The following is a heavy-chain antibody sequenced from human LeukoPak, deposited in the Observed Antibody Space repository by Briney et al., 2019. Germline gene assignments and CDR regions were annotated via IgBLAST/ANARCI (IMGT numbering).Heavy chain of an antibody. D-gene: IGHD3-3*01. Sequence: SETLSLTCTVSGGSISSYYWSWIRQPAGKGLEWIGRIYTSGSTNYNPSLKSRVTMSVDTSKNQFSLKLSSVTAADTAVYYCAKTYYDFWSGIVGWFDPWGPGTLVTVSS. CDR3: AKTYYDFWSGIVGWFDP. J-gene: IGHJ5*02. V-gene: IGHV4-4*07. CDR1: GGSISSYY. CDR2: IYTSGST.